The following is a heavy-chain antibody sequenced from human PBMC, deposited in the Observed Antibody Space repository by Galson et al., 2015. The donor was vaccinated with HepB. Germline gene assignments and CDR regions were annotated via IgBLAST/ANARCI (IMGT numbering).Heavy chain of an antibody. V-gene: IGHV3-21*01. CDR3: ARDAFGYCSGGSCYSAGWFDA. CDR1: GFTFRTYS. D-gene: IGHD2-15*01. CDR2: ISADNSYI. Sequence: SLRLSCAASGFTFRTYSMNWVRQAPGKGLERVSSISADNSYIFYADSVKGRFTISRDNSKNSLHLQMNSLRAEDTAVYYCARDAFGYCSGGSCYSAGWFDAWGQGTLVTVSS. J-gene: IGHJ5*02.